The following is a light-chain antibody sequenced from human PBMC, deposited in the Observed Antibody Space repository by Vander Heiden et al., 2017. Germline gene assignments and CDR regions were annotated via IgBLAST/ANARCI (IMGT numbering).Light chain of an antibody. V-gene: IGKV1-8*01. J-gene: IGKJ3*01. CDR2: AAS. CDR3: RRYYSYPLT. Sequence: AIWMTQSPSPFSSSTGDRVTITLRARQGHCSYLAWYQQKPGQAPKPLIYAASPLQSGVPSRFSGSGSGTDFTITISCLQAVAFATCYCRRYYSYPLTFGPGTKVDIK. CDR1: QGHCSY.